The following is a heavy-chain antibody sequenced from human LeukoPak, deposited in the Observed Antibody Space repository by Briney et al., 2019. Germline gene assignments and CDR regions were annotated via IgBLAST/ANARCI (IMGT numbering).Heavy chain of an antibody. D-gene: IGHD6-13*01. CDR1: GFTFSNSV. J-gene: IGHJ5*02. CDR3: ARGGSSWYGTNWFDP. Sequence: PGRSLRLSCAASGFTFSNSVFHWVRQAPGKGLEWVAVISTDGNNKYYADSVKGRFTISRGNSKNTPYLQMNCLRGEDTAVYYCARGGSSWYGTNWFDPWGQGTLVTVSS. CDR2: ISTDGNNK. V-gene: IGHV3-30-3*01.